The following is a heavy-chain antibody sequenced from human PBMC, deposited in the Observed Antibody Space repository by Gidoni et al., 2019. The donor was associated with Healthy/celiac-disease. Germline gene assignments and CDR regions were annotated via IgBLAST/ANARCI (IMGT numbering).Heavy chain of an antibody. J-gene: IGHJ4*02. D-gene: IGHD3-10*01. Sequence: EVQLVESGGGLVKPGGSLRLSCAASGFPFSRYSMNWVRQAPGKGLEWVSSISSSSSYIYYADSVKCRFTISRDNAKNSLYLQMNSLRAEDTAVYYCAREAMVRGVIVYYFDYWGQGTLVTVSS. V-gene: IGHV3-21*01. CDR3: AREAMVRGVIVYYFDY. CDR2: ISSSSSYI. CDR1: GFPFSRYS.